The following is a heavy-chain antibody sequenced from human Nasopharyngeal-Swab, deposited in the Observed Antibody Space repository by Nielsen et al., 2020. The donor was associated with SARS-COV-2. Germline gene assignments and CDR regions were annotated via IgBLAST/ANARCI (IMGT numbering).Heavy chain of an antibody. D-gene: IGHD3-3*01. J-gene: IGHJ3*02. Sequence: GGSLRLSFAASGFTFSSSGMHWVRQAPGKGLEGVAVISYDGSNKYYADSVKGRFTISRDNSKNTLYLQMNSLRAEDTAVYYCAKELGGTIFGVVIISDDAFDIWGQGTMVTVSS. CDR3: AKELGGTIFGVVIISDDAFDI. CDR2: ISYDGSNK. CDR1: GFTFSSSG. V-gene: IGHV3-30*18.